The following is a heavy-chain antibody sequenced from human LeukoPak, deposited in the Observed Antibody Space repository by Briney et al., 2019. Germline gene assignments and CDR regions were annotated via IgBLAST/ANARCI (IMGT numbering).Heavy chain of an antibody. V-gene: IGHV3-48*03. CDR2: ISSRWSTI. J-gene: IGHJ4*02. CDR1: VHTYSIYE. D-gene: IGHD2-21*02. Sequence: GVSLRLSRAASVHTYSIYEMNGVPEAPGKGRECGSYISSRWSTIYYTDSVEGRYTISRDNAKNSLYLQMNGLRDGDTAVYYCARICGGDCYSYHFDYWGQGTLVTVSS. CDR3: ARICGGDCYSYHFDY.